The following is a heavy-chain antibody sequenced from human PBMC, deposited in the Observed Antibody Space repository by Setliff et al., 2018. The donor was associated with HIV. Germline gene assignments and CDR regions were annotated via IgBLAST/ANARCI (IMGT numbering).Heavy chain of an antibody. CDR1: GYTFINYD. V-gene: IGHV1-8*02. CDR2: MNPNTGQT. D-gene: IGHD3-22*01. Sequence: ASVKVSCKASGYTFINYDVNWVRQATGHGLEWMGWMNPNTGQTAYAQKFQGRVSMTRSTSISTAYLELSGLRSEDTAVYYCATIREYYYDSSGQEYFQHWGHGTLVTVSS. J-gene: IGHJ1*01. CDR3: ATIREYYYDSSGQEYFQH.